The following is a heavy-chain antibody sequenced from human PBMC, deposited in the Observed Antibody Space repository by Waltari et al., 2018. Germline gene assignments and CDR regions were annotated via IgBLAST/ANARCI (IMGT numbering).Heavy chain of an antibody. CDR1: GFRFSNYW. Sequence: EDRLLESGGGLVQPGDPLRLSCAAPGFRFSNYWLNWVRHAPGRDLVWVARISNDETTLTYADAVKGRFTISRDNAKNTVYLQMKRLRADDTAVYYCARLAPRTYRSPVPGRHYYYGMDVWGQGTTVTVSS. CDR2: ISNDETTL. CDR3: ARLAPRTYRSPVPGRHYYYGMDV. V-gene: IGHV3-74*03. J-gene: IGHJ6*02. D-gene: IGHD3-10*01.